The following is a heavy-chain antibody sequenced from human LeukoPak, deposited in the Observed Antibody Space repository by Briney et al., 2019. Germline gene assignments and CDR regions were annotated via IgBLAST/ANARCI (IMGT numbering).Heavy chain of an antibody. Sequence: SETLSLTCTVSGGSISSSNYYWGWIRQPPGKGLEWIGSIYYSGTTYYNPSLKSRLTISVDTSTNQFSLRLNSVTAADTAVYFCARQLAAGNDAFDIWGQGTMVTVSS. CDR2: IYYSGTT. CDR1: GGSISSSNYY. D-gene: IGHD2-15*01. J-gene: IGHJ3*02. V-gene: IGHV4-39*01. CDR3: ARQLAAGNDAFDI.